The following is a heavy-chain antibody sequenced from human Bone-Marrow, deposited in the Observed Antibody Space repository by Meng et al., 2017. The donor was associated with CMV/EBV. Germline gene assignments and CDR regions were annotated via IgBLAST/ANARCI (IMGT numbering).Heavy chain of an antibody. J-gene: IGHJ4*02. CDR3: AKDIRHCTSTSCYPLFFFDS. V-gene: IGHV3-30*02. D-gene: IGHD2-2*01. Sequence: GGSLRLSCAASGFSFSYYSMHWVRQTPGKGLEWVSFIQYDGNHKYDAESVKGRFTISRDNSKNMVYLQMISLRPEDTAVYYCAKDIRHCTSTSCYPLFFFDSWGQGNLVNVDS. CDR1: GFSFSYYS. CDR2: IQYDGNHK.